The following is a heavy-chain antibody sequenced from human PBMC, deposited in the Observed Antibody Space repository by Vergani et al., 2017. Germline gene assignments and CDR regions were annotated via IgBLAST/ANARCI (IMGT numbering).Heavy chain of an antibody. CDR3: XRQDLYYDSRRGGWYFDL. V-gene: IGHV5-51*01. Sequence: EVQLVQSGAEVKKPGESLKISCKGSGYSFTSYWIGWVRQMPGKGLEWMGIIYPGGSDTRYSPSFQGQVTISADKSISTAYLQWSSLKASDTAMYYCXRQDLYYDSRRGGWYFDLWGRGTLVTVSS. CDR1: GYSFTSYW. J-gene: IGHJ2*01. D-gene: IGHD3-22*01. CDR2: IYPGGSDT.